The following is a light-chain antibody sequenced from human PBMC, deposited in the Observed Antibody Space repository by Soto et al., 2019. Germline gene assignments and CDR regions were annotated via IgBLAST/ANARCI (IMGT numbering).Light chain of an antibody. Sequence: QSVLTQPPSASGTPGQRVTISCSGSSSNIGRNYVYWYQQLPGTAPKLLVFDDNQRPSGVPDRFSGSKSGNTASLTVSGLQDEDEGYYYCSSYAGSNIYVFGTGTKLTVL. CDR1: SSNIGRNY. CDR2: DDN. J-gene: IGLJ1*01. CDR3: SSYAGSNIYV. V-gene: IGLV1-47*02.